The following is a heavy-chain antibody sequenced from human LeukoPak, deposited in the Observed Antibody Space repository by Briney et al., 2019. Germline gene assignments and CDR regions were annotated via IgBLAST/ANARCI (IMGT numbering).Heavy chain of an antibody. V-gene: IGHV1-8*01. Sequence: ASVKVSCKASGYTFTSYYINWVRQATGQGLEWMGWRNPNSGNTGYAQKYQGRVTMTRNTSISTAYMELSSLRSEDTAVYYCARGDAYYDFWSGYYRGSKEYYFDYWGQGTLVTVSS. CDR3: ARGDAYYDFWSGYYRGSKEYYFDY. CDR2: RNPNSGNT. CDR1: GYTFTSYY. D-gene: IGHD3-3*01. J-gene: IGHJ4*02.